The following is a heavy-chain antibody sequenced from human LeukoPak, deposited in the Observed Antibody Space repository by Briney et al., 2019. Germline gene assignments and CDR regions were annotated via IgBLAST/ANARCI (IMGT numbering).Heavy chain of an antibody. J-gene: IGHJ2*01. CDR1: GGSISSYY. Sequence: SETLSLTCTVSGGSISSYYWSWIRQPPGKGLEWIGYTSYSGSTDYNPSLKSRVTMSVDTSKNQFSLKLSSVTAADTAVYYCGRRTYYDTLTGYTYWYFDLWGRGTLVTVSS. CDR2: TSYSGST. D-gene: IGHD3-9*01. V-gene: IGHV4-59*01. CDR3: GRRTYYDTLTGYTYWYFDL.